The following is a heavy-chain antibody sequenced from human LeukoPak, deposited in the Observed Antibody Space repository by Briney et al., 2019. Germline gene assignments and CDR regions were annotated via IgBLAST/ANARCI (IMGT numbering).Heavy chain of an antibody. CDR2: IYAGGTT. D-gene: IGHD5-24*01. CDR3: ARGPDVHGFIHAPFDS. V-gene: IGHV3-53*01. Sequence: GGSLRLSCAASGFIINRNYMNWVRQAPGKGLEWVALIYAGGTTFYAGSVEGRFTISRDISKNMLYLQMNSLRAEDTAVYYCARGPDVHGFIHAPFDSWGQGTLVTASS. J-gene: IGHJ4*02. CDR1: GFIINRNY.